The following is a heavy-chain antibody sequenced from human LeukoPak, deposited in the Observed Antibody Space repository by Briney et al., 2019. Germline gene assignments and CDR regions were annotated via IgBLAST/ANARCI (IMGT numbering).Heavy chain of an antibody. CDR2: IYYSGST. J-gene: IGHJ6*02. Sequence: PSETLSLTCTVSGDSISSGGYYWSWIRQHPGKGLEWIGYIYYSGSTYYNPSLKSRVTISVDTSKNQFSLKLSSVTAADTAVYYCARVLAFAVTTNYYYDMDVWGQGTTVTVSS. V-gene: IGHV4-31*03. D-gene: IGHD4-17*01. CDR1: GDSISSGGYY. CDR3: ARVLAFAVTTNYYYDMDV.